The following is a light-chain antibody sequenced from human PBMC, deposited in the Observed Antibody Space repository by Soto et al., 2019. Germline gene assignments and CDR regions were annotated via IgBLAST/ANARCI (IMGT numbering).Light chain of an antibody. CDR1: QSVSTN. V-gene: IGKV3-15*01. J-gene: IGKJ2*01. CDR3: QQYNNWPYT. Sequence: EIVMTHSPATLSVSPGERATLSCRASQSVSTNLAWYQQKPGQAPRLLIYGASTRATGIPARFSGSGSGTEFTLSIRSLQSEDFAVYYCQQYNNWPYTFGQGTKLQIK. CDR2: GAS.